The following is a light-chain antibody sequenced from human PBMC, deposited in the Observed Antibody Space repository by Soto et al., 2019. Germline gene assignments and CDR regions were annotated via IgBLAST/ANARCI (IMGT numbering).Light chain of an antibody. V-gene: IGKV1-33*01. Sequence: DIQMTQSPSSLSASVGDRVTITCQASQDITNYLNWYQQKPGKAPQLLIYDASNLETGVPSRFSGSGSGTDFTFTISSLQPEDIATYYWQQYDYLPLTFGGGTQVEIE. CDR2: DAS. CDR1: QDITNY. J-gene: IGKJ4*01. CDR3: QQYDYLPLT.